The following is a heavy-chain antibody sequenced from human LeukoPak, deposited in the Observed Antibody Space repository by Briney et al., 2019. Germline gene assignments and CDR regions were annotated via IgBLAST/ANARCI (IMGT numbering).Heavy chain of an antibody. CDR3: AKPSLASDAFDI. CDR1: GFTFSSYG. D-gene: IGHD3-16*01. J-gene: IGHJ3*02. Sequence: PGGSLRLSCAASGFTFSSYGMHWVRQAPGKGLEWVSAISGNGGSTYYADSVKGRFTISRDNSKNTLYLQMNSLRAEDTAVYYCAKPSLASDAFDIWGQGTMVTVSS. CDR2: ISGNGGST. V-gene: IGHV3-23*01.